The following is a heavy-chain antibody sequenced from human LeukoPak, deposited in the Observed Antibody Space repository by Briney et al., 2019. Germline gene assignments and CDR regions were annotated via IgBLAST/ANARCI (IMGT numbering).Heavy chain of an antibody. Sequence: PSETLSLTCSVSGGSISTYYWTWIRQPPGKGLERIGYIYYSGSTNYNPSLKSRVTISLDTSKNQFSLKLSSVTAADTAVYYCARAILSGYPDSWGQGTLVIVFS. J-gene: IGHJ4*02. CDR1: GGSISTYY. CDR2: IYYSGST. V-gene: IGHV4-59*01. CDR3: ARAILSGYPDS. D-gene: IGHD3-3*01.